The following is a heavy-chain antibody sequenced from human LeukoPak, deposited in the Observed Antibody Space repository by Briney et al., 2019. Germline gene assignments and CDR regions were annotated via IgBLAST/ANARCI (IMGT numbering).Heavy chain of an antibody. V-gene: IGHV1-18*01. J-gene: IGHJ6*02. CDR3: ARDWMPPDYYYGMDV. CDR1: GYTFTSYG. D-gene: IGHD2-2*01. CDR2: ISGYNGDT. Sequence: GASVKVSCKASGYTFTSYGISWVRQAPGQGLEWMGWISGYNGDTNYAQKFQGRVTMTTDTSTSTAYMELRSLRSDDTAVYYCARDWMPPDYYYGMDVWGQGTTVIVSS.